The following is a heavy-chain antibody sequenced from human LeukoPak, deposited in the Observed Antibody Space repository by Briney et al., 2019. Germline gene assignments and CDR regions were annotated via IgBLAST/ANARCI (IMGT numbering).Heavy chain of an antibody. D-gene: IGHD1-1*01. J-gene: IGHJ3*02. Sequence: GASVKVSCKASGYTFTGYYMHWVRQAPGQGLEWMGWINPNSGGTSYAQKFQGRVTMTRDMSMSTGYMELSRLRSDDTAVYYCARDNWNDVQDAFDIWGQGPMVTVSS. CDR2: INPNSGGT. CDR3: ARDNWNDVQDAFDI. CDR1: GYTFTGYY. V-gene: IGHV1-2*02.